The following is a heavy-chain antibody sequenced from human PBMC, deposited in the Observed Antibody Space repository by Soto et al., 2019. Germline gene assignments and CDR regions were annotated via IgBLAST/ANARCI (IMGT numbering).Heavy chain of an antibody. Sequence: QITLKESGPTLVKPTQTLTLTCTFSGFSLSTSGVGVGWIRQPPGKALEWLALIYWDDDKRYSPSLKSRLTIXNXTSXNQVVLTMTNMDPVDTATYYCAHRRSYGSGSYFDYWGQGTLVTVSS. V-gene: IGHV2-5*02. CDR2: IYWDDDK. D-gene: IGHD3-10*01. J-gene: IGHJ4*02. CDR3: AHRRSYGSGSYFDY. CDR1: GFSLSTSGVG.